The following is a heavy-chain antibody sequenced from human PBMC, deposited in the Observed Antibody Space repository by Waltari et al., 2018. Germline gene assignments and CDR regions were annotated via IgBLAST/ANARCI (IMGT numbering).Heavy chain of an antibody. CDR1: GFTFSSYE. Sequence: EVQLVESGGGLVQPGGSLRLSCAASGFTFSSYEMNWVRQAPGKGLEWVSYISSRCITIYYADSGKGRFTISRDNAKNSLYLQMNSLRAEDTAVYYCARDTYYDFWSGYYRDYGMDVWGQGTTVTVSS. V-gene: IGHV3-48*03. J-gene: IGHJ6*02. CDR3: ARDTYYDFWSGYYRDYGMDV. CDR2: ISSRCITI. D-gene: IGHD3-3*01.